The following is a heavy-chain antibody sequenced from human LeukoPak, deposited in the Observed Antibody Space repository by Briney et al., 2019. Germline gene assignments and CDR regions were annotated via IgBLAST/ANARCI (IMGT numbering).Heavy chain of an antibody. J-gene: IGHJ4*02. Sequence: PGGSLRLSCAASGFTFSSLWMSWVRQAPGKGLEWVAVIWYDGSNKYYADSVKGRFTISRDNSKNTLYLQMNSLRAEDTAVYYCATDLKVGATDYWGQGTLVTVSS. CDR3: ATDLKVGATDY. CDR2: IWYDGSNK. CDR1: GFTFSSLW. V-gene: IGHV3-33*08. D-gene: IGHD1-26*01.